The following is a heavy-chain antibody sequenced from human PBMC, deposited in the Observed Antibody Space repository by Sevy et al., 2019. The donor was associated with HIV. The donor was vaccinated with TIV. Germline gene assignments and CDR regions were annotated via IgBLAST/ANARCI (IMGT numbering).Heavy chain of an antibody. CDR1: GFSLSISGMC. V-gene: IGHV2-70*01. Sequence: SGPTLVKPTQTLTLSCTFSGFSLSISGMCVSWIRQPPGKALEWLALIDWDDGKYYSTSLKTRLTISKDTSKNQVVLTMTNVDPVDTAAYYCARAVYGDYSGYFDYWGQGTLVTVSS. CDR3: ARAVYGDYSGYFDY. CDR2: IDWDDGK. J-gene: IGHJ4*02. D-gene: IGHD4-17*01.